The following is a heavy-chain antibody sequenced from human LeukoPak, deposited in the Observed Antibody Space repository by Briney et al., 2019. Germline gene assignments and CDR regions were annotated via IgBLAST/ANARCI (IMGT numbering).Heavy chain of an antibody. Sequence: GGSLRLSCAASGFTFSSYWMSWVRQAPGKGLEWVANIKQDGSEKYYVDSVKGRFTISRDNAKNSLYLQMNSLRAEDTAVYYCARFGGAGVGDAFDIWGQGTMVTVSS. CDR3: ARFGGAGVGDAFDI. D-gene: IGHD4-23*01. V-gene: IGHV3-7*01. CDR1: GFTFSSYW. J-gene: IGHJ3*02. CDR2: IKQDGSEK.